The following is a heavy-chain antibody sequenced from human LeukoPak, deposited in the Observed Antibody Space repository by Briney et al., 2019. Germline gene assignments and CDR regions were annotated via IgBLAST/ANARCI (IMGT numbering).Heavy chain of an antibody. J-gene: IGHJ4*02. Sequence: SQTLSLTCAVSGGSISSGGYSWSWIRQPPGKGLEWIGYIYHSGSTYHNPSLKSRVTISVDRSKNQFSLKLSSVTAADTAVYYCAREAIEKGFDYWGQGTLVTVSS. CDR2: IYHSGST. CDR3: AREAIEKGFDY. V-gene: IGHV4-30-2*01. CDR1: GGSISSGGYS.